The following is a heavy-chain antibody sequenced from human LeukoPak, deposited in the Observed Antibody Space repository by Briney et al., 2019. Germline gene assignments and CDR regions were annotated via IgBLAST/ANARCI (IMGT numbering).Heavy chain of an antibody. V-gene: IGHV1-24*01. CDR1: GYTLNEVS. CDR3: ARDPAPSTVTRKTGSYGWFDP. D-gene: IGHD4-17*01. Sequence: ASVKVSCKVSGYTLNEVSMHWVRQAPGKGLEWMGGFDPGDGETIYAQKFQGRVTMTRDTSTSTVYMELSSLRSEDTAVYYCARDPAPSTVTRKTGSYGWFDPWGQGTLVTVSS. CDR2: FDPGDGET. J-gene: IGHJ5*02.